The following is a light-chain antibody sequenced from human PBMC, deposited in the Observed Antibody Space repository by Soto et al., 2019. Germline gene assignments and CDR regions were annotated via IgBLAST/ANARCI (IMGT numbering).Light chain of an antibody. Sequence: IQLTQSPSSVSASVGDRVTINCRASQGINSWLAWYQQQPGKAPKLLIDGASTLQSGVPSRFSGSGSGTDFTLSISSLQPEDFATYYCQQASSFPLTFGGGTKVEIK. CDR2: GAS. J-gene: IGKJ4*01. CDR3: QQASSFPLT. CDR1: QGINSW. V-gene: IGKV1-12*01.